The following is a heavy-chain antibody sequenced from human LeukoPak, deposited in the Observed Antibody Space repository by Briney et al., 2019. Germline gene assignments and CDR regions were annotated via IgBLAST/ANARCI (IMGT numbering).Heavy chain of an antibody. V-gene: IGHV3-48*01. D-gene: IGHD5-24*01. Sequence: PGGSLRLSCAASGFTFDYFAMSWVRQTPGKGLEWTAYISRISTAIQYADSVKGRFTISRDNGENSLFLQMNGLRVEDTALYYCARDGYNWADLWGQGTLVTVSS. CDR3: ARDGYNWADL. CDR2: ISRISTAI. CDR1: GFTFDYFA. J-gene: IGHJ5*02.